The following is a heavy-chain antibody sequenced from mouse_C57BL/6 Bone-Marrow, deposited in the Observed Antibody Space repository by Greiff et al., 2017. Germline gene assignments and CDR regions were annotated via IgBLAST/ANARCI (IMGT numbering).Heavy chain of an antibody. Sequence: QVQLKESGPELVRPGVSVKICCKGCGYTFPDYAMHWVKQSHAKSLEWIGVISTYYGDASYNQKFKDKATMTVDKSSSTDYMELARLTAEDSAVYYCARVYYSDSREFAYWGQATLVTVSA. D-gene: IGHD2-13*01. J-gene: IGHJ3*01. CDR1: GYTFPDYA. CDR3: ARVYYSDSREFAY. CDR2: ISTYYGDA. V-gene: IGHV1-67*01.